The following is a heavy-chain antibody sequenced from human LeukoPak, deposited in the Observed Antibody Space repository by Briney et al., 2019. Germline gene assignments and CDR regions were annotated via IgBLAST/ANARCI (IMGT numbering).Heavy chain of an antibody. V-gene: IGHV3-21*04. J-gene: IGHJ6*03. CDR3: ARVVGPSSGDTIFGVVITYYYYYMDV. Sequence: GGSLRLSCAASGFTFSSYSMNWVRQAPGKGLEWVSSISSSSSYIYYADSVKGRFTISRDNAKNSLYLQMNSLRAEDTAVYYCARVVGPSSGDTIFGVVITYYYYYMDVWGKGTTVTVSS. CDR1: GFTFSSYS. D-gene: IGHD3-3*01. CDR2: ISSSSSYI.